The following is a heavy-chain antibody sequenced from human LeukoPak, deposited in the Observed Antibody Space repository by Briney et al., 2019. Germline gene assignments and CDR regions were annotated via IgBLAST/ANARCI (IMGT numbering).Heavy chain of an antibody. Sequence: SQTLSLTCTVSGGSISSSSYYWGWIRQPPGKGLEWIGSIYYTGSTYYNPSLKSRVTISVDTSKNQFSLRLNSVTAADTAMYYCAKSGGYGLIDYWGQGTLVTVSS. J-gene: IGHJ4*02. CDR2: IYYTGST. D-gene: IGHD1-26*01. V-gene: IGHV4-39*01. CDR1: GGSISSSSYY. CDR3: AKSGGYGLIDY.